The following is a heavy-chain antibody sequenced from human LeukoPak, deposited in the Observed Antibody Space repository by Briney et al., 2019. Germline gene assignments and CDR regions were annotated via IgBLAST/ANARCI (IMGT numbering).Heavy chain of an antibody. Sequence: GGSLRLSCATSGFTFSNYGMHWVRQAPGKGLEWVAVISNDGSNIQYADSAKGRFTISRDNSKNTVYLQMNSLRSEDTAVYYCAKDPYRVIVATGNYPDPWGQGTLVTVSS. CDR2: ISNDGSNI. D-gene: IGHD2-21*01. CDR3: AKDPYRVIVATGNYPDP. CDR1: GFTFSNYG. J-gene: IGHJ5*02. V-gene: IGHV3-30*18.